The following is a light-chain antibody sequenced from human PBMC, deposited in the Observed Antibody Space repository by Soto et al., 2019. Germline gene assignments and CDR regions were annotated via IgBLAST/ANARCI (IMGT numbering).Light chain of an antibody. J-gene: IGKJ5*01. V-gene: IGKV3-20*01. CDR3: QHYAGGSRIT. Sequence: PGESATLSCRATRSVSSYLAWYQQKPGQAPRLLISGASSRATGIPDRFSGSGFGTDFTLTISRLEPEDFALYYCQHYAGGSRITFGQGTRLEIK. CDR1: RSVSSY. CDR2: GAS.